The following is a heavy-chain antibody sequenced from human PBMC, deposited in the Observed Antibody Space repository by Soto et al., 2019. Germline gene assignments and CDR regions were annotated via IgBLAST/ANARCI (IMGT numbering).Heavy chain of an antibody. J-gene: IGHJ6*02. CDR3: ARQHTVGPIRDRWYYGMDV. Sequence: GESLKISCKGSGYSFTSYWIGWVRQMPGKGLEWMGIIYPGDSDTRYSPSFQGQVTISADKSISTAYLQWSSLKASDTAMYYCARQHTVGPIRDRWYYGMDVWGQGTTVTVSS. V-gene: IGHV5-51*01. CDR1: GYSFTSYW. CDR2: IYPGDSDT. D-gene: IGHD4-17*01.